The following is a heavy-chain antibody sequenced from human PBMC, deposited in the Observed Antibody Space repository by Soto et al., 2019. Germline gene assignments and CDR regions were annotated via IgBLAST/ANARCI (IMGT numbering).Heavy chain of an antibody. CDR2: TYYSGRT. Sequence: SETLSLTCTVSGGSIDNYEYYWTWIRQPPGKGLEWVGYTYYSGRTNYNPSLNSRLTISLDTSKNQFSLKLTSVSAADTAVYYCARDRSNSPDYFDYWGQGTLVTVSS. CDR1: GGSIDNYEYY. CDR3: ARDRSNSPDYFDY. D-gene: IGHD6-6*01. V-gene: IGHV4-30-4*01. J-gene: IGHJ4*02.